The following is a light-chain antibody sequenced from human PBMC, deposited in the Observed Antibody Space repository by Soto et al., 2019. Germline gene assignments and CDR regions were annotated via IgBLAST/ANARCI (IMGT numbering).Light chain of an antibody. CDR2: TVS. CDR1: QDIRSS. V-gene: IGKV1-9*01. CDR3: QQFNSSPFT. Sequence: DIQLTQSPSFLSASVGDRLTITCRASQDIRSSLAWYQQKPGKAPNLLIYTVSTLQSGVPSRFSGSRSGTXXXXXXXXXXXEDFAXYYCQQFNSSPFTFGGGTKVEI. J-gene: IGKJ4*01.